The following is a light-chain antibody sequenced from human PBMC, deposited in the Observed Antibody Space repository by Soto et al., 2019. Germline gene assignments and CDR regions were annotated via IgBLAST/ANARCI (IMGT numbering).Light chain of an antibody. CDR2: LEGSGSY. CDR3: ETWDSNTHTV. CDR1: SGHSSYI. Sequence: QSVLTQSSSASASLGSSVKLTCTLSSGHSSYIIAWHQQQPGKAPRYLMKLEGSGSYNKGSGVPDRFSGSSSGADRYLTISNLRFEDEADYYGETWDSNTHTVFGGGTKVTVL. V-gene: IGLV4-60*02. J-gene: IGLJ3*02.